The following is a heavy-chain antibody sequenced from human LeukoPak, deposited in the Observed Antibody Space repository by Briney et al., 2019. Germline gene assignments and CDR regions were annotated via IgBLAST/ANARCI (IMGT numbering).Heavy chain of an antibody. CDR3: ARGHYYDSSGYYRPCDY. Sequence: ASVKVSCKASGYTFTSYGISWVRQAPGQGLEWMGWINPYNGNTDYAQNFQGRVTMTTDTSTSTAYMELRSLSSDDTAVYYCARGHYYDSSGYYRPCDYWGQGTLVTVSS. J-gene: IGHJ4*02. V-gene: IGHV1-18*01. CDR1: GYTFTSYG. D-gene: IGHD3-22*01. CDR2: INPYNGNT.